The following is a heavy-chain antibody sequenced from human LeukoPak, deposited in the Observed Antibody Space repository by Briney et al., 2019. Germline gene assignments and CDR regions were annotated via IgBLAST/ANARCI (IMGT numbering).Heavy chain of an antibody. V-gene: IGHV1-18*01. CDR3: ARDLEGATFDY. D-gene: IGHD1-26*01. CDR2: ISAYNGNT. Sequence: GASVKVSYTASGYTFTSYGISWVRQAPGQGLEWMGWISAYNGNTNYAQKLPGRVTMTTDTSTSTAYMELRSLRSDDTAVYYCARDLEGATFDYWGQGTLVTVSS. J-gene: IGHJ4*02. CDR1: GYTFTSYG.